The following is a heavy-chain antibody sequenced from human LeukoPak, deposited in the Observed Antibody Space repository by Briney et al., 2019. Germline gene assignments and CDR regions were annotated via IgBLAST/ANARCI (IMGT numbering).Heavy chain of an antibody. V-gene: IGHV3-23*01. CDR3: AKGPTVSTFGY. CDR1: GFTFRSHA. D-gene: IGHD5/OR15-5a*01. CDR2: ISTGATTT. Sequence: GGSLRLSCAASGFTFRSHAMHWVRQAPGKGLEWVSGISTGATTTYYADSVKGHFTISRDNSKNTLYLQMNSLRVDDTAMYYCAKGPTVSTFGYWGRGTLVTVSS. J-gene: IGHJ4*02.